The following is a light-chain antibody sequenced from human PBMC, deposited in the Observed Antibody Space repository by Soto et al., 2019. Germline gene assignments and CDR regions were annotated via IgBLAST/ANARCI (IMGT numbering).Light chain of an antibody. CDR3: QHDGTLPHT. CDR2: RAS. Sequence: ENVLTQSPGTLSLSPGERATLSCRASQSVSGSRLSWYQLKPGQAPRLLIYRASNRATGTPDRFSGSGSETDFTLTISRLEPGDFAVYYCQHDGTLPHTFGQGTKVEVK. V-gene: IGKV3-20*01. CDR1: QSVSGSR. J-gene: IGKJ1*01.